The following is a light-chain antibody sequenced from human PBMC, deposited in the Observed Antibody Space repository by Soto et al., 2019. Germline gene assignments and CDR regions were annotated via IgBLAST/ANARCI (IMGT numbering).Light chain of an antibody. CDR3: QKYNTAPLT. CDR1: QSFSTY. V-gene: IGKV1-27*01. CDR2: GIS. J-gene: IGKJ4*01. Sequence: DFQLTQSQSSLSASVGERVTLTCRASQSFSTYLAWYQQKPGKVPKLLISGISTLQSGVPSRFSGSGYGTEFTLTISNLQPEDVATYYCQKYNTAPLTFGGGTKVDIK.